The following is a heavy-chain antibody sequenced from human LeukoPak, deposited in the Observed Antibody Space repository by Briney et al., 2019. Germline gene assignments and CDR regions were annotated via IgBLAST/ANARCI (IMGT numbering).Heavy chain of an antibody. CDR2: INGSGGKT. CDR1: GFTFSSYG. J-gene: IGHJ4*02. V-gene: IGHV3-23*01. Sequence: GGSLRLSCAASGFTFSSYGIHWVRQAPGKGLEWVSGINGSGGKTFYAESVRGRFTISRDNSKNTVNLQMNSLRAEDTAVYYCAKDRTSRLTIFGVVNLYFDYWGQGTLVTVSS. CDR3: AKDRTSRLTIFGVVNLYFDY. D-gene: IGHD3-3*01.